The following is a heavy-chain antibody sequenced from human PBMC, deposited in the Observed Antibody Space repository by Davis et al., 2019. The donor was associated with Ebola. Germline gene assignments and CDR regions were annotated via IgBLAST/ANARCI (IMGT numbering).Heavy chain of an antibody. Sequence: SVKVSCKTSGGTFSRSSISWVRQAPGQGLEWMGGSIPFFRTTNYAQKFRGRVTFTADESTRTAYMELSRLRSDDTAVYYCARDYEWWGQGTLVTVSS. CDR3: ARDYEW. D-gene: IGHD2-8*01. V-gene: IGHV1-69*13. J-gene: IGHJ4*02. CDR2: SIPFFRTT. CDR1: GGTFSRSS.